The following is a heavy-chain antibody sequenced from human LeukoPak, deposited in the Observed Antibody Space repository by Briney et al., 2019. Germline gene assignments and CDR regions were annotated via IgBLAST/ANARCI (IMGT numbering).Heavy chain of an antibody. CDR1: GGSISSYY. CDR2: IYYSGST. Sequence: SETLSLTCTVSGGSISSYYWSWIRQPPGKGLEWIGYIYYSGSTNYNPSLKSRVTISVDTSKNQFSLKLSSVTAADTAVYYCARDTYGSGSYWTYFDYWGQGTPVTVSS. CDR3: ARDTYGSGSYWTYFDY. D-gene: IGHD3-10*01. J-gene: IGHJ4*02. V-gene: IGHV4-59*01.